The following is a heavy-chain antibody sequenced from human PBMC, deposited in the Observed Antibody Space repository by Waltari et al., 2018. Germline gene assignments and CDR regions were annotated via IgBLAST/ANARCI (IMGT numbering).Heavy chain of an antibody. V-gene: IGHV4-4*02. D-gene: IGHD2-15*01. Sequence: QLQESGPGLVTPSGILDLSFAFSGDSVTSANWWSWVRQSPQRGLEWIGQVLSTGKTNYSPSFASRVTMSLDASNNQFSLKVTSATAADTAVYYCARDRGRGLYLDVWGPGTLVTVSP. CDR1: GDSVTSANW. J-gene: IGHJ4*02. CDR2: VLSTGKT. CDR3: ARDRGRGLYLDV.